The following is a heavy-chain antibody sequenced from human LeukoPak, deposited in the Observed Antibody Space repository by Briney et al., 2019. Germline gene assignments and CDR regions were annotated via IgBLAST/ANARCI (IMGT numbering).Heavy chain of an antibody. D-gene: IGHD3-10*01. J-gene: IGHJ4*02. Sequence: PSETLSLTCTVSGGSISSSSYYWGWIRQPPGKGLEWIGSIYYSGSTYYNPSLKSRVTISVDTSKNQFSLKLSSVTAADTAVYYCARTVLLWFGSPGGFDYWGQGTLVTVSS. CDR1: GGSISSSSYY. CDR3: ARTVLLWFGSPGGFDY. CDR2: IYYSGST. V-gene: IGHV4-39*01.